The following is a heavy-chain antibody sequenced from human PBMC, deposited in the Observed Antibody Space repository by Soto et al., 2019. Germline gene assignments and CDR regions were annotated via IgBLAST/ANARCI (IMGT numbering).Heavy chain of an antibody. CDR2: ITPLFGTA. D-gene: IGHD4-17*01. J-gene: IGHJ2*01. CDR3: ARVSSTGIDYGAYNPCWYFDL. V-gene: IGHV1-69*01. CDR1: GGTFSSYA. Sequence: QVQLVQSGAEVKKPGSSVKVSCKASGGTFSSYAISWVRQAPGQGRECMGGITPLFGTANYAQKFQGRVTITADESTSSAYMELSSLRSEDTAVYYCARVSSTGIDYGAYNPCWYFDLWGRGTLVTVSS.